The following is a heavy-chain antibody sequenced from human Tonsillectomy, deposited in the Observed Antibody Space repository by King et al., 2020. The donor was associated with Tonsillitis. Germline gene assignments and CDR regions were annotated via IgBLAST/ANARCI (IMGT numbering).Heavy chain of an antibody. CDR3: VFDDSDTPSDFDS. J-gene: IGHJ4*02. CDR2: ISSSSGTI. V-gene: IGHV3-48*01. Sequence: VQLVESGGGLVLPGGSLRLSCAASDSIFRMSSMNWVRQAPGKGLEWIAYISSSSGTITYTDSVKGRFTVSRDNAKNSLHLQMNSLRAEDTAVYYCVFDDSDTPSDFDSWGQGTLVTVSS. D-gene: IGHD4-11*01. CDR1: DSIFRMSS.